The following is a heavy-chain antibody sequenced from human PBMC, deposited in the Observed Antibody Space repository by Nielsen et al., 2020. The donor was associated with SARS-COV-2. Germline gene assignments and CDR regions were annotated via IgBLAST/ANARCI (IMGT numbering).Heavy chain of an antibody. CDR3: ARESVTGTDAFDI. V-gene: IGHV3-48*03. J-gene: IGHJ3*02. CDR2: ISSSGSTI. CDR1: GFPFSSYE. Sequence: GESLKISCAASGFPFSSYEMNWVRQAPGKGLEWVSYISSSGSTIYYADSVKGRFTISRDNAKNSLSLQMNSLRAEDTAVYYCARESVTGTDAFDIWGQGTVVTVSS. D-gene: IGHD6-19*01.